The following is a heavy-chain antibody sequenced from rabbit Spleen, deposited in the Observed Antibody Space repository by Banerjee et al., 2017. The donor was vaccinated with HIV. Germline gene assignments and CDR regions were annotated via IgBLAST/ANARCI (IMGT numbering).Heavy chain of an antibody. Sequence: QEQLEESGGGLVKPEGSLTLTCKASGFSFSDRDVMCWVRQAPGKGLEWIACINTATGKPVYASWAKGRFTISKTSSTTVTLQMTSLTAADTATYFCTRDDGSGHYIDGYFNFWGPGTLVTVS. CDR1: GFSFSDRDV. CDR3: TRDDGSGHYIDGYFNF. D-gene: IGHD1-1*01. CDR2: INTATGKP. V-gene: IGHV1S45*01. J-gene: IGHJ4*01.